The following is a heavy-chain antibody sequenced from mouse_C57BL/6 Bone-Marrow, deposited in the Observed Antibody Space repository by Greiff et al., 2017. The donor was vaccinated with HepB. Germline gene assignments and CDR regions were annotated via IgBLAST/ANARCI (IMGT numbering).Heavy chain of an antibody. J-gene: IGHJ2*01. CDR3: ARRGYYGSSYRFDY. D-gene: IGHD1-1*01. V-gene: IGHV1-81*01. CDR1: GYTFTSYG. CDR2: IYPRSGNT. Sequence: LVESGAELARPGASVKLSCKASGYTFTSYGISWVKQRTGQGLEWIGEIYPRSGNTYYNEKFKGKATLTADKSSSTAYMELRSLTSEDSAVYFCARRGYYGSSYRFDYWGQGTTLTVSS.